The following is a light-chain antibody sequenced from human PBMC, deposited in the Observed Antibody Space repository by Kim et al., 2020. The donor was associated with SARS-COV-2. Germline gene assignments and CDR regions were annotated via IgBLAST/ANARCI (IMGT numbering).Light chain of an antibody. CDR1: QSISSW. V-gene: IGKV1-5*01. Sequence: SASVGDRVTITGRASQSISSWLAWYQQKPGKAPNLLIYHASSLESGVPSRFSGSGSGTEFTLTISSLQPDDSATYYCQQHNSYPFTFGGGTKLEI. CDR2: HAS. J-gene: IGKJ4*01. CDR3: QQHNSYPFT.